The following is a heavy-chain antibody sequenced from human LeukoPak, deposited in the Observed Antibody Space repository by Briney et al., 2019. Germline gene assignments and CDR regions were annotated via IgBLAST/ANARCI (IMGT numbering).Heavy chain of an antibody. V-gene: IGHV4-39*07. CDR1: GGSISSSSCY. D-gene: IGHD3-10*01. Sequence: SETLSLTCTVSGGSISSSSCYWGWIRQPPGKGLEWIGSIYYSGSTYYNPSLKSRVTISVDKSKNQFSLKLSSVTAADTAVYYCARGGVVRGSLFDYWGQGTLVTVSS. J-gene: IGHJ4*02. CDR3: ARGGVVRGSLFDY. CDR2: IYYSGST.